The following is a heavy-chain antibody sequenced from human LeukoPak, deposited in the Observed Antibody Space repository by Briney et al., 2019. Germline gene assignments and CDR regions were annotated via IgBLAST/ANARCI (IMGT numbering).Heavy chain of an antibody. D-gene: IGHD2-15*01. Sequence: GGSLRLSCAASGFTFSIYSMNWVRQAPGKGLEWVSSISSSSSSSSYVYYADSVKGRLTISKDNSKNSLYLQIDGLRADDTAVYYCARVVVSRVVDYAIDVWGQGTMVAVSS. CDR3: ARVVVSRVVDYAIDV. CDR1: GFTFSIYS. CDR2: ISSSSSSSSYV. J-gene: IGHJ3*01. V-gene: IGHV3-21*04.